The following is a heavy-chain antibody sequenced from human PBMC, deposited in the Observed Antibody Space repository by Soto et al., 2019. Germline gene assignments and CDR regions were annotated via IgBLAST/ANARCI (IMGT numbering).Heavy chain of an antibody. CDR1: GFTFSSYW. D-gene: IGHD3-22*01. Sequence: EVQLVESGGGLVQPGGSLRLSCAASGFTFSSYWMSWVRRAPGKGLEWVANIKQDGSEKYYVDSVKGRFTISRDNAKNSLYLQMNSLRAEDTAVYYCARPGLVVVITSDWYFDLWGRGTLVTVSS. CDR2: IKQDGSEK. V-gene: IGHV3-7*01. J-gene: IGHJ2*01. CDR3: ARPGLVVVITSDWYFDL.